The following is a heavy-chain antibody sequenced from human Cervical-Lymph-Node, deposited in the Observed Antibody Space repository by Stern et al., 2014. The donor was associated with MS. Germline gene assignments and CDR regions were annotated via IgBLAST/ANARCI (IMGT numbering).Heavy chain of an antibody. CDR1: GGTFSSYA. V-gene: IGHV1-69*01. CDR3: ARGELKEGLVRGMDV. Sequence: VQLVESPAEVKKPGSSGKVSCKASGGTFSSYAIRRVRKAPGQGLESMGGIIRLFGTANYAQKFQGRVTITANESTSTAYMELSSLRSEDTAVYYCARGELKEGLVRGMDVWGQGTTVTVSS. CDR2: IIRLFGTA. D-gene: IGHD1-26*01. J-gene: IGHJ6*02.